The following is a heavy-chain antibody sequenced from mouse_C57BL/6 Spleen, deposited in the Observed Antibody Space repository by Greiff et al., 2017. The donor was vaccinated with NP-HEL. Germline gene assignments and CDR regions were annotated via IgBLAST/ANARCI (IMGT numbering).Heavy chain of an antibody. J-gene: IGHJ2*01. CDR1: GYAFSSYW. D-gene: IGHD1-1*01. CDR3: ARRDYYGSSIDY. CDR2: IYPGDGDT. Sequence: VQLQQSGAELVKPGASVKISCKASGYAFSSYWMNWVKQRPGKGLEWIGQIYPGDGDTNYNGKFKGKATLTADKSSSTAYMQLSSLTSEDSEVYFCARRDYYGSSIDYWGQGTTLTVSS. V-gene: IGHV1-80*01.